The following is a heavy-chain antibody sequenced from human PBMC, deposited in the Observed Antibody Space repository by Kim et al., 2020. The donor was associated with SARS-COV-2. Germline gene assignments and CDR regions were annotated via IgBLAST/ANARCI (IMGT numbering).Heavy chain of an antibody. CDR3: AKSQSHPLSSSWSNFDY. CDR2: ISWNSGSI. D-gene: IGHD6-13*01. Sequence: GGSLRLSCAASGFTFDDYAMHWVRQAPGKGLEWVSGISWNSGSIGHADSVKGRFTISRDNAKNSLYLQMNSLRAEDTALYYCAKSQSHPLSSSWSNFDYWGQGTLVTVSS. J-gene: IGHJ4*02. CDR1: GFTFDDYA. V-gene: IGHV3-9*01.